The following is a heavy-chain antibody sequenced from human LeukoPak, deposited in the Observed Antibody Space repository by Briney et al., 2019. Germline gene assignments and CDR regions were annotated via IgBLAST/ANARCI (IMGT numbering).Heavy chain of an antibody. D-gene: IGHD4-11*01. Sequence: SETLSLTCNVSGGSMSVYYWNWIRQPPGKGLEWIGYIYSSGSTNYNPSLKSRVTISVDTSKNQFSLKLDSVTAADTAVYYCARGTTVRGLDYWGQGSLVTVSS. CDR2: IYSSGST. CDR1: GGSMSVYY. J-gene: IGHJ4*02. V-gene: IGHV4-59*01. CDR3: ARGTTVRGLDY.